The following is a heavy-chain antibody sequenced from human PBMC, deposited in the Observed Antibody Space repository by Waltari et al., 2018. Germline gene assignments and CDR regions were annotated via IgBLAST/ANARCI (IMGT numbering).Heavy chain of an antibody. CDR3: ARDSVSGDHVDH. CDR1: GYRSIIYG. J-gene: IGHJ4*02. D-gene: IGHD2-21*02. V-gene: IGHV1-18*01. Sequence: QVQLVQSGAEVKKPGASVKVSCKGSGYRSIIYGFSWVRQAPGQGLEWMGWISPYNGNANYTQKFQVRVTMTTDTSTSTVYLELRSLRSDDTALYYCARDSVSGDHVDHWGQGTLVTVSA. CDR2: ISPYNGNA.